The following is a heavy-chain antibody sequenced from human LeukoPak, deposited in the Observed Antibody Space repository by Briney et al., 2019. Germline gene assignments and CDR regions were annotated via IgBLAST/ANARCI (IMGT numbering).Heavy chain of an antibody. D-gene: IGHD2-2*01. CDR2: ISSSSSYI. J-gene: IGHJ5*02. V-gene: IGHV3-21*01. CDR1: GFTFSSYS. CDR3: ARGGYCSSTSGYYWFDP. Sequence: PGGSLRLSCAASGFTFSSYSMNWFRQAPGKGLEWVSSISSSSSYIYYAYSVKGRFTISIYNADNLMYLQINRLRAEDKAVYYCARGGYCSSTSGYYWFDPWGQGTLVTVSS.